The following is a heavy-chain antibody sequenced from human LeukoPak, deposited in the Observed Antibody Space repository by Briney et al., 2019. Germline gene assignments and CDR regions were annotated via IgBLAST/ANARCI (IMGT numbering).Heavy chain of an antibody. D-gene: IGHD6-13*01. CDR2: ISSSGSTT. Sequence: GGSLRLSCAASGFTFSSYEMNWVRQAPGKGLEWVSYISSSGSTTYYADSVKGRFTISRDNAKNSLYLQMNSLRAEDTAVYYCASNPYSSSLYYYYYYMDVWGKGTTVTVSS. V-gene: IGHV3-48*03. CDR3: ASNPYSSSLYYYYYYMDV. CDR1: GFTFSSYE. J-gene: IGHJ6*03.